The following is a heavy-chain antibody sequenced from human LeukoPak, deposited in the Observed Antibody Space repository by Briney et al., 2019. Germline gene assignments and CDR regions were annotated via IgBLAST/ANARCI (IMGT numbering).Heavy chain of an antibody. D-gene: IGHD5-18*01. Sequence: EASETLSLTCAVSGGSISSGGYSWSWIRQPPGKGLEWIGYIYYSGSTNYNPSLKSRVTISVGTSKNQFSLKLSSVTAADTAVYYCARLGYSYGYEIDYWGQGTLVTVSS. CDR1: GGSISSGGYS. CDR3: ARLGYSYGYEIDY. CDR2: IYYSGST. V-gene: IGHV4-61*08. J-gene: IGHJ4*02.